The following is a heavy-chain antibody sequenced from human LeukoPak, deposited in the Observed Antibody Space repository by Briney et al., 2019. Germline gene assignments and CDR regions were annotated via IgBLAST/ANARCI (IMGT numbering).Heavy chain of an antibody. CDR2: IYYSGST. J-gene: IGHJ5*02. V-gene: IGHV4-59*12. Sequence: PSEALSLTCTVSGGSISSYYWSWIRQPPGKGLEWIGYIYYSGSTNYNPSLKSRVTISVDTSKNQFSLKLSSVTAADTAVYYCARDRRGITGTEWFDPWGQGTLVTVSS. CDR3: ARDRRGITGTEWFDP. CDR1: GGSISSYY. D-gene: IGHD1-20*01.